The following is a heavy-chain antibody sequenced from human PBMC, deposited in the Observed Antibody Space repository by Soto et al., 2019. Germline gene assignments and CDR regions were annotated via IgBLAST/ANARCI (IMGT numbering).Heavy chain of an antibody. Sequence: AASVKVSCKASGYTFTSYAMHWVRQAPGQRLEWMGWINAGNGNTKYSQKFQGRVTITRDTSASTAYMELSSLRSEDTAVYYCASGHLYYDSSGYPDYWGQGTLVTVSS. D-gene: IGHD3-22*01. CDR2: INAGNGNT. V-gene: IGHV1-3*01. CDR3: ASGHLYYDSSGYPDY. J-gene: IGHJ4*02. CDR1: GYTFTSYA.